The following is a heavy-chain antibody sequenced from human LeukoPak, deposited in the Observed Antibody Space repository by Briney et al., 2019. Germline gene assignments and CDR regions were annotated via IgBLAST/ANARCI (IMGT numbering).Heavy chain of an antibody. CDR3: ANTHCDSSPIVWNF. J-gene: IGHJ4*02. Sequence: TGGSLRLSCIASGFTFRNYGMSWVRQAPGKGLEWVSGLSDAGVRIFYSDSVKGRFTISRDNSKNTLYLQMDSLRAGDTAVYYCANTHCDSSPIVWNFWGQGTLVTVSS. V-gene: IGHV3-23*01. CDR1: GFTFRNYG. CDR2: LSDAGVRI. D-gene: IGHD6-6*01.